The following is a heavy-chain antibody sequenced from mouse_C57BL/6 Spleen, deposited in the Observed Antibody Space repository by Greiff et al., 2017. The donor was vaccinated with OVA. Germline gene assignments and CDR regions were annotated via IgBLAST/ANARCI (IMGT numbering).Heavy chain of an antibody. V-gene: IGHV6-6*01. Sequence: EVMLVESGGGLVQPGGSMKLSCAASGFTFSDAWMDWVRQSPEKGLEWVAEIRNKANNHATYYAESVKGRFTISRDDSKSSVYLQMNSLRAEDTGIYYCTRGLYYGSSYFDYWGQGTTLTVSS. J-gene: IGHJ2*01. CDR2: IRNKANNHAT. D-gene: IGHD1-1*01. CDR1: GFTFSDAW. CDR3: TRGLYYGSSYFDY.